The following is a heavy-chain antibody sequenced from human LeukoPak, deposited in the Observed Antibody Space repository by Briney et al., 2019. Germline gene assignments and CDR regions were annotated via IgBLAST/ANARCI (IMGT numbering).Heavy chain of an antibody. D-gene: IGHD6-19*01. J-gene: IGHJ4*02. Sequence: GGSLRLSCAASGFTFSRNAMHWVRQAPGKGLEWVSYISSSSSTIYYADSVKGRFTISRDNAKNSLYLQMNSLRDEDTAVYYCAILQGAVAHFDYWGQGTLVTVSS. CDR3: AILQGAVAHFDY. V-gene: IGHV3-48*02. CDR2: ISSSSSTI. CDR1: GFTFSRNA.